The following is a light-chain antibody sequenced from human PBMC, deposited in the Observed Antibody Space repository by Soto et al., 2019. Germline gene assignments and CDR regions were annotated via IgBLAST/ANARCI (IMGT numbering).Light chain of an antibody. CDR3: QHYDGSPRT. CDR2: GVF. V-gene: IGKV3-20*01. J-gene: IGKJ2*01. Sequence: ENVMTQSPGTVSLSPEERATLSCRASQGVTSNHLAWYQQKPGQAPRLLIYGVFNRATGIPDRFSGSGSGTDFTLTITRLEPEDSAVYFCQHYDGSPRTFGQGTKLEIK. CDR1: QGVTSNH.